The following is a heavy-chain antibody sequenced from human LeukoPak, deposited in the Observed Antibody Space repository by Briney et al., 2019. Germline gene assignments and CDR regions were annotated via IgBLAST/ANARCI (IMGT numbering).Heavy chain of an antibody. J-gene: IGHJ3*02. Sequence: GGSLRLSCAASGFTFSSYAMSWVRQAPGKGLEWVSAISGSGGSTYYADSVKGRFTISRDNSKNTLYLQMNSLRAEDTAVYYCVRDLYRDYDRLDAFDIWGHGTMVTVSS. CDR3: VRDLYRDYDRLDAFDI. CDR1: GFTFSSYA. CDR2: ISGSGGST. D-gene: IGHD4-17*01. V-gene: IGHV3-23*01.